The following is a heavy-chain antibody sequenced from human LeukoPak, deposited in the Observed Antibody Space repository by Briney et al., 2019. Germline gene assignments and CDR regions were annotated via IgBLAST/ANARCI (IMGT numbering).Heavy chain of an antibody. CDR1: GVSMNSYY. J-gene: IGHJ4*02. Sequence: PSETLSLTCTVSGVSMNSYYWSWIRQPPGKGLEWIGYIYYTGTTNYNPSLKSRVTISVDTSKNQFSLKLSSVTAVDTAVYYCARYDSSGYYPDYWGQGTLVTVSS. CDR3: ARYDSSGYYPDY. V-gene: IGHV4-59*01. CDR2: IYYTGTT. D-gene: IGHD3-22*01.